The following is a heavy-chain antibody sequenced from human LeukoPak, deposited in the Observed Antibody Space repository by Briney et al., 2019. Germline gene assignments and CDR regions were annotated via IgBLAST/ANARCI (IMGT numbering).Heavy chain of an antibody. V-gene: IGHV3-21*01. CDR2: ISRNSTYI. CDR3: ASDEGNYFDY. J-gene: IGHJ4*02. CDR1: GFTFSSYI. Sequence: GGSLRLSCAASGFTFSSYIMNWVRQAPEKGLEWVASISRNSTYIHYADSVKGRFTISRDNARNSLFLQMNSLRAEDTAIYYCASDEGNYFDYWGQGTLVTVSS.